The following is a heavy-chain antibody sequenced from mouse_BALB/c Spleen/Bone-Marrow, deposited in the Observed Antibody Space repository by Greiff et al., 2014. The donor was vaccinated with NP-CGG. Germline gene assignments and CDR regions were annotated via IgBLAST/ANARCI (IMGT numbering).Heavy chain of an antibody. J-gene: IGHJ4*01. CDR2: ISYSSST. V-gene: IGHV3-2*02. CDR1: GYSITSDYA. Sequence: DVKLVESGPGLVKPSQSLSLTCTVTGYSITSDYAWNWIRQFQGNKLEWMGYISYSSSTNYNPSLKSRISITRDTSKNQFFLQLNSVTAEDTATYYCARWDYGDYAMDYWGQGTSVTVSS. D-gene: IGHD1-2*01. CDR3: ARWDYGDYAMDY.